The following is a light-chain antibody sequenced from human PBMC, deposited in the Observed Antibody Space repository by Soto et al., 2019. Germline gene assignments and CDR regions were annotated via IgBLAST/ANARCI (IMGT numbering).Light chain of an antibody. CDR2: EDS. J-gene: IGLJ1*01. V-gene: IGLV3-21*02. CDR1: IGSKS. CDR3: QVWDSSSDHYF. Sequence: SYELTQPPSVSVAPGQTARISCGGNIGSKSVHWYQQKSGQAPVLVVYEDSDRPSGIPERISGSNSGNTATLTISRVEAWDEADYYCQVWDSSSDHYFFVTGTKVTVL.